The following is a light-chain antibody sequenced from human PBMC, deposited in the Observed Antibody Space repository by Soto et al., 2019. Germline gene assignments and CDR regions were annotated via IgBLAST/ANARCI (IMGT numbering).Light chain of an antibody. V-gene: IGLV2-14*03. CDR1: SSDIGAYNF. J-gene: IGLJ2*01. CDR3: TSWTPSTTMI. CDR2: DVN. Sequence: QSVLTQPASVSGSPGQSITISCTGTSSDIGAYNFVSWYQQHPGKAPKLMLYDVNIRPSGVSNRFSGSKSGNTASLTISGLQAEDEADYYCTSWTPSTTMICGGGTQLPVL.